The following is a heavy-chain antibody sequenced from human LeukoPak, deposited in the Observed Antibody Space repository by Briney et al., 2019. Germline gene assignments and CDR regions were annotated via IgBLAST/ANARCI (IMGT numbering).Heavy chain of an antibody. CDR1: GYTFTSNY. CDR3: ARRLWERGYDY. J-gene: IGHJ4*02. D-gene: IGHD2-21*01. V-gene: IGHV1-46*01. Sequence: ASVKVSCKAFGYTFTSNYMHWVRQAPGQGPEWMGVISPSGGSTSYAQKFQGRVTMTRDMSTSTVYMELSSLRSEDTAVYYCARRLWERGYDYWGQGTLVTVSS. CDR2: ISPSGGST.